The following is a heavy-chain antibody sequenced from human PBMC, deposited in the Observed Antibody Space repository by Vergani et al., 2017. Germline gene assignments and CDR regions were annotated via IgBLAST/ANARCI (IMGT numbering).Heavy chain of an antibody. V-gene: IGHV4-39*01. CDR1: GGSISSSSYY. Sequence: QLQLQESGSGLVKPSQTLSLTCAVSGGSISSSSYYWGWIRQPPGKGLEWIGSIYYSGSTYYNPSLKSRVTISVDTSKNQFSLKLSSVTAADTAVYYCARVYSSGWYHYFDYWGQGTLVTVSS. CDR3: ARVYSSGWYHYFDY. J-gene: IGHJ4*02. D-gene: IGHD6-19*01. CDR2: IYYSGST.